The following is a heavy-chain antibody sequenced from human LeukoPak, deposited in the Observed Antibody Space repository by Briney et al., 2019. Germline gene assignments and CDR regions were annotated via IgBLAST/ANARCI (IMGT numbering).Heavy chain of an antibody. CDR3: ASLIAVAGTGGSFDY. D-gene: IGHD6-19*01. CDR1: GYTFTSYG. CDR2: IIPILGIA. V-gene: IGHV1-69*04. Sequence: SVKVSCKASGYTFTSYGISWVRQAPGQGLEWMGRIIPILGIANYAQKFQGRVTITADKSTSTAYMELSSLRSEDTAVYYCASLIAVAGTGGSFDYWGQGTLVTVSS. J-gene: IGHJ4*02.